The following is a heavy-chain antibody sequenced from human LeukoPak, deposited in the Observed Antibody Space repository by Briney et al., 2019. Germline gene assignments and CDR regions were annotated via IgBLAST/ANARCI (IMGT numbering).Heavy chain of an antibody. CDR1: GFTFSSYA. V-gene: IGHV3-30-3*01. Sequence: GRSLRLSCAASGFTFSSYAMHWVRQAPGKGLEWVAVISYDGSNKYYADSVKGRFTISRDNSKNTLYLQMNSLRAEDTAVYYCARDEAYSSSSNFDYWGQGTLVTVSS. J-gene: IGHJ4*02. CDR2: ISYDGSNK. D-gene: IGHD6-6*01. CDR3: ARDEAYSSSSNFDY.